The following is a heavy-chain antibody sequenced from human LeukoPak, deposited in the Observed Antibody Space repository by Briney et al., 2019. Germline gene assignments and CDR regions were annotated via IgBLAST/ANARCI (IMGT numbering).Heavy chain of an antibody. CDR2: ISSSSSTI. J-gene: IGHJ4*02. Sequence: AGTLTLSCAASGFTFSSYSMNWVRQAPGKGLEWVSYISSSSSTIYYADPVKGRFTISRDNAKNSLYLQMNSLRAEDTAVYYCARDGGDSSGYWFDYWGQGTLVTVSS. CDR1: GFTFSSYS. V-gene: IGHV3-48*01. D-gene: IGHD3-22*01. CDR3: ARDGGDSSGYWFDY.